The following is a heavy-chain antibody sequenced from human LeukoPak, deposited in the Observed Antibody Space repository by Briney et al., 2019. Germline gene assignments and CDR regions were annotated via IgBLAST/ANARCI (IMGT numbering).Heavy chain of an antibody. CDR2: IYYSGST. CDR3: ARWKGTADFDY. V-gene: IGHV4-39*01. CDR1: GGPISSSSYY. Sequence: PSETLSLTCTVSGGPISSSSYYWGWIRQPPGKGLEWIGSIYYSGSTYYNPSLKSRVTISVDTSKNQFSLKLSSVTAADTAVYYCARWKGTADFDYWGQGTLVTVSS. D-gene: IGHD1-1*01. J-gene: IGHJ4*02.